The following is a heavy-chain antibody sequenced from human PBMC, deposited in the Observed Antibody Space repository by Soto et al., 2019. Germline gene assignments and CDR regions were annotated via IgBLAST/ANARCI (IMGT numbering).Heavy chain of an antibody. CDR2: ISGSGGST. J-gene: IGHJ6*03. V-gene: IGHV3-23*01. Sequence: GGSLRLSCAASGFTFSSYAMSWVRQAPGKGLEWVSAISGSGGSTYYADSVKGRFTISRDNSKNTLYLQMNSLRAEDTAVYYCAKAPPIEVVGYYYYMDVWGKGTTVTVSS. D-gene: IGHD2-15*01. CDR1: GFTFSSYA. CDR3: AKAPPIEVVGYYYYMDV.